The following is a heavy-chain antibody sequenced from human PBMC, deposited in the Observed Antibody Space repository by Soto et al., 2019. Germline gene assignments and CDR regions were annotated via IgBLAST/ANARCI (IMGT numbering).Heavy chain of an antibody. V-gene: IGHV4-39*01. CDR1: GGSISSYY. D-gene: IGHD3-3*01. CDR2: IYYSGST. CDR3: ARSIITIFGVVSFDY. Sequence: SETLSLTCTVSGGSISSYYWSWIRQPPGKGLEWIGSIYYSGSTYYNPSLKSRVTISVDTSKNQFSLKLSSVTAADTAVYYCARSIITIFGVVSFDYWGQGTLVTISS. J-gene: IGHJ4*02.